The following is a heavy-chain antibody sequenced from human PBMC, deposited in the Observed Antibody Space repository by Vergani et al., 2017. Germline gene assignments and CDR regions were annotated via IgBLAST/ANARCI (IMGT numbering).Heavy chain of an antibody. CDR2: INHSGST. J-gene: IGHJ6*03. Sequence: QVQLQQWGAGLLKPSETLSLTCAVYGGSFSGYYWSWIRQPPGKGLEWIGEINHSGSTNYNPSLTGQVTISVATSKNQFSLKLSSVTAADTAVYYCARGYCSSTSCYRHYYYYMDVWGKGTTVTVSS. CDR1: GGSFSGYY. V-gene: IGHV4-34*01. D-gene: IGHD2-2*01. CDR3: ARGYCSSTSCYRHYYYYMDV.